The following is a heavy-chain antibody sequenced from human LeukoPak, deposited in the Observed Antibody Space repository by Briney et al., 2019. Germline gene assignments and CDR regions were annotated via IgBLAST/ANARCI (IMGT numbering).Heavy chain of an antibody. V-gene: IGHV4-59*01. Sequence: SETLSLTCTVSGGSLSSYYWSWIRQPPGKGLEWIGYIYYSGSTNYNPSLKSRVTISVDTSKNQSSLKLSSVTAADTAVYYCARDIVYGDYRDAFDIWGQGTMVTVSS. D-gene: IGHD4-17*01. J-gene: IGHJ3*02. CDR1: GGSLSSYY. CDR3: ARDIVYGDYRDAFDI. CDR2: IYYSGST.